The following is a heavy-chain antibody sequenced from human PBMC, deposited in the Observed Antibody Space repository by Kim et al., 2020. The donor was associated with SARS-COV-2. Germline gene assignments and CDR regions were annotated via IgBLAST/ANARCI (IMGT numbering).Heavy chain of an antibody. CDR3: ARSIAVAHYYYYGMDV. J-gene: IGHJ6*02. Sequence: SETLSLTCAIYGGSFSGYYWSWIRQPPGKGLEWIGEINHSGSTNYNPSLKSRVTISVDTSKNQFSLKLSSVTAADTAVYYCARSIAVAHYYYYGMDVWGQGTTVTVSS. D-gene: IGHD6-19*01. CDR1: GGSFSGYY. CDR2: INHSGST. V-gene: IGHV4-34*01.